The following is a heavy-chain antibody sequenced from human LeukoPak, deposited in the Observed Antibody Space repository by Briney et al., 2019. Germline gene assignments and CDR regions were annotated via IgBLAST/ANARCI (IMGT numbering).Heavy chain of an antibody. Sequence: PSETLSLTCAVYGGSFSGYYWSWIRQPPGKGLEWIGEINHSGSTNYNPSLKSRVTISVDTSKNQFSLKLSSVTAADTAVYYCARALRIPYFDYWGQGTLVTVSS. J-gene: IGHJ4*02. V-gene: IGHV4-34*01. D-gene: IGHD2/OR15-2a*01. CDR3: ARALRIPYFDY. CDR2: INHSGST. CDR1: GGSFSGYY.